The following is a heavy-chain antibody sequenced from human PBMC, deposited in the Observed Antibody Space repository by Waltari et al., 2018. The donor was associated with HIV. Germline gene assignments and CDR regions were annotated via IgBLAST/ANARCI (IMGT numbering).Heavy chain of an antibody. D-gene: IGHD3-10*01. CDR1: GYTFTSYY. CDR2: INPSGGRT. J-gene: IGHJ3*02. V-gene: IGHV1-46*01. Sequence: QVQLVQSGAEVKKPGASVKVSCKASGYTFTSYYMHWVRRAPGQRLEGKGIINPSGGRTSYAQKFQGRLTMTRDTSTSTVYRGLSSLRSEDTAVYYCARDRAVHALDIWGQGTMVTVSS. CDR3: ARDRAVHALDI.